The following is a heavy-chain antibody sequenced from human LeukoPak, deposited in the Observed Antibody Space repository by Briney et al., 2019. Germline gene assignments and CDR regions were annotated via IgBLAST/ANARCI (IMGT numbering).Heavy chain of an antibody. J-gene: IGHJ4*02. CDR2: INPKSGGT. Sequence: ASVKVSCKASGYTFTGYYMHWVRQAPGQGLEWMGWINPKSGGTKYAQNFQGRVTMTRDTSISTAYMELSGLRSDDMAAYYCARDRSVNWGYYWGQGTLVTVSS. D-gene: IGHD7-27*01. CDR1: GYTFTGYY. V-gene: IGHV1-2*02. CDR3: ARDRSVNWGYY.